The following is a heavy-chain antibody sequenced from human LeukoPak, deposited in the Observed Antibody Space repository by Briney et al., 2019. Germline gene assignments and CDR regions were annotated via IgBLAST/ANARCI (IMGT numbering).Heavy chain of an antibody. D-gene: IGHD6-19*01. CDR2: IKSDGSST. J-gene: IGHJ3*02. CDR1: GFSFDDYG. Sequence: GGSLRLSCAASGFSFDDYGMSWVRQAPGKGLVWVSRIKSDGSSTSYADSVKGRFTISRDNAKNTLYLQMNSLRAEDTAVYYCARERQWLTHAFDIWGQGTMVTVSS. CDR3: ARERQWLTHAFDI. V-gene: IGHV3-74*01.